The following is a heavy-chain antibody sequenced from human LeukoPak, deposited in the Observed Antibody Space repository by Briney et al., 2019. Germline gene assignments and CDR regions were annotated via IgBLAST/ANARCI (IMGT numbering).Heavy chain of an antibody. J-gene: IGHJ4*02. D-gene: IGHD4-17*01. Sequence: GASVKVSCKASGYTFTSYDINWVRQATGQGLEWMGWMNPNSGNTGYAQKFQGRVTMTRNTSINTAYMELSSLRSEDTAVYYCARGPFFTTVTRDYWGQGTLVTVSS. V-gene: IGHV1-8*01. CDR2: MNPNSGNT. CDR3: ARGPFFTTVTRDY. CDR1: GYTFTSYD.